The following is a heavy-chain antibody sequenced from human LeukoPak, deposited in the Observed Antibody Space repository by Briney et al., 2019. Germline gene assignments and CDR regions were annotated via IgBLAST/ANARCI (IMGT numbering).Heavy chain of an antibody. Sequence: PGGSLRLSCAASGLTFSSYAMHWVRQAPGKGLEWVAVISYDVGNKYYADSVKGRFTISRGNSKNTLYLQMNSLRAEDTAVYYCARGYDQTGAYYYYYGMDVWGQGTTVTVSS. J-gene: IGHJ6*02. CDR2: ISYDVGNK. CDR3: ARGYDQTGAYYYYYGMDV. V-gene: IGHV3-30-3*01. D-gene: IGHD5-12*01. CDR1: GLTFSSYA.